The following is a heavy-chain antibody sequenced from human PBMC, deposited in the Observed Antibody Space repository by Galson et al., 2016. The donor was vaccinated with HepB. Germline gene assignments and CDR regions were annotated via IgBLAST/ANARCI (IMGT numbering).Heavy chain of an antibody. D-gene: IGHD6-19*01. CDR1: GFSLSTRGVC. J-gene: IGHJ4*02. CDR3: ARMPCSDHPQNYFDY. V-gene: IGHV2-70*11. CDR2: IDWDDDK. Sequence: PALVKPTQTLTLTCTFSGFSLSTRGVCVSWIRQPPGKALEWLARIDWDDDKYYSTSLKTRLTISKDTSKKQVVLAMTNMDPVDTGTYYCARMPCSDHPQNYFDYWGQGTPVAVSS.